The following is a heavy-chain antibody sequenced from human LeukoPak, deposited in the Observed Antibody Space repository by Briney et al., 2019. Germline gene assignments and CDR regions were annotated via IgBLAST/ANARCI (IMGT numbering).Heavy chain of an antibody. CDR2: ISSSSSYI. CDR1: GFSFSDYE. CDR3: APQGVDY. V-gene: IGHV3-21*01. Sequence: GGSLRLSCTTSGFSFSDYEMIWVRQAPGKGLEWVSSISSSSSYIYYADSVKGRFTISRDNAKNSLYLQMNSLRAEDTAVYYCAPQGVDYWGQGTLVTVSS. J-gene: IGHJ4*02.